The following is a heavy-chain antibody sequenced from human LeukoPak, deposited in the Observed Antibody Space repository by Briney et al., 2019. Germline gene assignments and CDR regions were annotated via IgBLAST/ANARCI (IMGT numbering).Heavy chain of an antibody. CDR2: IYYSGTT. Sequence: SETLSLTCTVSGGSISSYYWSWIRQPPGKGLEWIGYIYYSGTTNYNPSLKSRVTISVDMSRNQLSLKLSSVTAADTAVYYCAKDTGAFNIWGQGTMVTVSS. CDR3: AKDTGAFNI. V-gene: IGHV4-59*01. J-gene: IGHJ3*02. CDR1: GGSISSYY.